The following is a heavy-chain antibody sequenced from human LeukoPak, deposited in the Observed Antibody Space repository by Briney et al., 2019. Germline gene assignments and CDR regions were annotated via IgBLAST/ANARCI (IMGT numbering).Heavy chain of an antibody. Sequence: SETLSLTCTVSGGSISSGGYYWSWIRQPPGRGLEWIGYIYHSGSTYYNPSLKSRVTISVDRSKNQFSLKLSSVTAADTAVYYCARGKWRTYSYGIAFDIWGQGTMVTVSS. CDR1: GGSISSGGYY. CDR2: IYHSGST. CDR3: ARGKWRTYSYGIAFDI. J-gene: IGHJ3*02. D-gene: IGHD5-18*01. V-gene: IGHV4-30-2*01.